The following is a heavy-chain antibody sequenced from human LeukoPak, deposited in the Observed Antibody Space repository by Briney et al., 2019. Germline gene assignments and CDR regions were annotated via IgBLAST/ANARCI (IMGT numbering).Heavy chain of an antibody. Sequence: PGGSLRLSCAASGFTFDDYGMSWVRQAPGKGLEWVSGINWNGGSTGYADSVKGRFTISRDNAKNSLYLQMNSLRAEDTALYYCARGTLKAAATDFDYWGQGTLVSVSS. CDR1: GFTFDDYG. J-gene: IGHJ4*02. V-gene: IGHV3-20*04. CDR3: ARGTLKAAATDFDY. D-gene: IGHD6-13*01. CDR2: INWNGGST.